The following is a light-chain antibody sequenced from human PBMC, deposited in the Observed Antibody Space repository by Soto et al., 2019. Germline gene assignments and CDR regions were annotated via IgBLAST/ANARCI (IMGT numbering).Light chain of an antibody. CDR2: GNS. V-gene: IGLV1-40*01. CDR1: SSNIGARYD. J-gene: IGLJ1*01. CDR3: QSCDSSLGYV. Sequence: QSVLTQPPSVSGAPGQMVTISCTGSSSNIGARYDVHWYQQLPGTAPKLLIYGNSNRPSGVPDRFSGSRSGTSASLAITGLQAEDEADYYCQSCDSSLGYVFGTGTKVTVL.